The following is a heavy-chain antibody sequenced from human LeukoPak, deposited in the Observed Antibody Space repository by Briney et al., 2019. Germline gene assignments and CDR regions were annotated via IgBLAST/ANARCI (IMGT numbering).Heavy chain of an antibody. CDR2: IFYSGST. D-gene: IGHD6-19*01. CDR1: GGSISSGGYY. Sequence: SETLSLTCTVSGGSISSGGYYWSWIRQHPGKGLEWIGYIFYSGSTYYNPSLKSRVTISVDTSKNQFSLKLTSVTAADPAVYYCARGPGLAVAGTGFDYWGQGALVTVSS. CDR3: ARGPGLAVAGTGFDY. V-gene: IGHV4-31*03. J-gene: IGHJ4*02.